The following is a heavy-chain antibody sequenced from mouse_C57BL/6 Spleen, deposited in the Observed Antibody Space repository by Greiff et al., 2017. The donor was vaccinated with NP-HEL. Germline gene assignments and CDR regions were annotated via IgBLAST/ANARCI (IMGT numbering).Heavy chain of an antibody. Sequence: VQLQQSGPELVKPGASVKLSCKASGYTFSSSWMNWVKQRPGKGLEWIGRIYPGDGDTNYNGKFKGKATLTADKSSSPAYMQLSSLTSEDSAVYVCARSLYYERMSFAYWGQGTLVTVSA. CDR2: IYPGDGDT. D-gene: IGHD2-4*01. V-gene: IGHV1-82*01. CDR1: GYTFSSSW. J-gene: IGHJ3*01. CDR3: ARSLYYERMSFAY.